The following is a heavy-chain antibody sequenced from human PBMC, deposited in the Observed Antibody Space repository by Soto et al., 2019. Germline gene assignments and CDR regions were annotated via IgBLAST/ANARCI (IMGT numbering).Heavy chain of an antibody. CDR3: ARAGSDAFDI. Sequence: QVQLVQSGAEVKKPGASVKVSCKASGYIFSSYGLSWVRQAPGQGLEWMGWISAYNGNTIYAESLQGRVTMTTDTSTRTAYMELRSLRSDGTAVFYCARAGSDAFDIWGQGTMVTVSS. J-gene: IGHJ3*02. CDR1: GYIFSSYG. CDR2: ISAYNGNT. D-gene: IGHD6-19*01. V-gene: IGHV1-18*01.